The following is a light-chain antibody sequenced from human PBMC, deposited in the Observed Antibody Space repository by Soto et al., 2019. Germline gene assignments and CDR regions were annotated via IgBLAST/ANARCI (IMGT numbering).Light chain of an antibody. CDR3: QQRSSWPPT. CDR2: DAS. V-gene: IGKV3-11*01. Sequence: EIVLAQSPATLSLSPWERAALSCRASQSVGSYLACYQQKPGQAPRLLIYDASNRATGVPARFSGSGSGTDFTLTISSLEPEEFAVYYCQQRSSWPPTFGQGTRLEIK. CDR1: QSVGSY. J-gene: IGKJ5*01.